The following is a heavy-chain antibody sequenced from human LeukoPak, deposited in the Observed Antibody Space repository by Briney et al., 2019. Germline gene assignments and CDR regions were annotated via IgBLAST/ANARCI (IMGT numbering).Heavy chain of an antibody. CDR3: NSLHDYYYYMDV. D-gene: IGHD2/OR15-2a*01. V-gene: IGHV3-21*01. Sequence: GGSLRLSCAASGFTFSNYSMNWVRQAPGKGLEWVSSISSSSSYIYYADSVKGRFTISRDNAKNSLYLQMNSLRAEDTAVYYCNSLHDYYYYMDVWGKGTTVTVSS. CDR1: GFTFSNYS. CDR2: ISSSSSYI. J-gene: IGHJ6*03.